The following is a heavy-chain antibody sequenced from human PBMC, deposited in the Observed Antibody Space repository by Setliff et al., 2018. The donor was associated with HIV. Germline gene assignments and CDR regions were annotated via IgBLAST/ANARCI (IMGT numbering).Heavy chain of an antibody. CDR3: ATDGSVVVVAGSGFDP. V-gene: IGHV1-2*02. J-gene: IGHJ5*02. Sequence: ASVKVSCKASGDTFSGHYMHWVRQAPGQGLEWLGWINPNSGGTKYAQKFQGRLTMTRDTSITTVYMELSRQRSDDTAVYYCATDGSVVVVAGSGFDPWGQGTLVTVSS. D-gene: IGHD2-15*01. CDR2: INPNSGGT. CDR1: GDTFSGHY.